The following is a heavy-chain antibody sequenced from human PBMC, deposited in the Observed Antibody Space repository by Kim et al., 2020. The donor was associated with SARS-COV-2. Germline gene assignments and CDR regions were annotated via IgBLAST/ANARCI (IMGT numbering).Heavy chain of an antibody. V-gene: IGHV1-3*01. Sequence: ASVKVSCKASGYTFVRYVLHWVRQAPGQRPEWMGWLVPGDGNTRSSQNLQGRVTCTRDTSASTAYMDLSSLRSEDTAVYYCVREIGEIQFTWPQYDAFDLWGQGTLVTVSS. D-gene: IGHD3-10*01. CDR3: VREIGEIQFTWPQYDAFDL. CDR1: GYTFVRYV. CDR2: LVPGDGNT. J-gene: IGHJ3*01.